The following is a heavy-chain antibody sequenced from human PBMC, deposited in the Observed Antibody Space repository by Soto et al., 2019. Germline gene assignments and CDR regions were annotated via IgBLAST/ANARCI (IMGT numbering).Heavy chain of an antibody. CDR3: AQIVVAGLGYYFDY. V-gene: IGHV2-5*02. Sequence: QITLKESGPPLVKPTQTLTLTCTFSGFSLSSTRMAVGWIRQPPGKALEWLALIYWDDDKRYSPFLKSRLTITNETTKTQAVLTMSIMDPVDTARYYCAQIVVAGLGYYFDYWGQGTLVTLSS. J-gene: IGHJ4*02. CDR2: IYWDDDK. D-gene: IGHD6-19*01. CDR1: GFSLSSTRMA.